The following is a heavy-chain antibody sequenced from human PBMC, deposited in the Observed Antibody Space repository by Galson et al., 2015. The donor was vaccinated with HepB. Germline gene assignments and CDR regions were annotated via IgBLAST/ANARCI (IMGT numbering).Heavy chain of an antibody. CDR3: TTDVYYSTYWSWLDP. J-gene: IGHJ5*02. V-gene: IGHV3-15*01. Sequence: SLRLSCAASGFTFSNYGMHWVRQAPGKGLEWVGRIKSKTDGETTDYAAPVKGRFTISRDDSKNRLYLQMNSLKTEDTAVYYCTTDVYYSTYWSWLDPWGQGTLVTVSS. CDR2: IKSKTDGETT. D-gene: IGHD2-8*02. CDR1: GFTFSNYG.